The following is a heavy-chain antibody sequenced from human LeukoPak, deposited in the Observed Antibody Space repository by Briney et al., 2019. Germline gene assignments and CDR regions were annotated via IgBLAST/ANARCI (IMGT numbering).Heavy chain of an antibody. CDR2: MYYSGST. CDR3: ARHAYYYDRSGSYEAFDI. Sequence: SETLSLTCIVSGGSISSHYWTWIRQPPRQELEWIGSMYYSGSTNYKPSLKSRVTISVDTSKNQFSLKLSSVTAADTAVYYCARHAYYYDRSGSYEAFDIWGQGTMVTVSS. J-gene: IGHJ3*02. D-gene: IGHD3-22*01. V-gene: IGHV4-59*08. CDR1: GGSISSHY.